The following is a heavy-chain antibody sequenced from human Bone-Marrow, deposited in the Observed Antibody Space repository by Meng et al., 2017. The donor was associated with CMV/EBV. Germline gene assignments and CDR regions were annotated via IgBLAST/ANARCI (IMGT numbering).Heavy chain of an antibody. CDR2: INSDGSST. V-gene: IGHV3-74*01. D-gene: IGHD1-26*01. CDR1: GFTFSSYW. Sequence: GESLKISCAASGFTFSSYWMHWVRQAPGKGLVWVSRINSDGSSTSYADSVKGRFTISRDNAKNTLYLQMNSLRAEDTAVYYCARGGIVGARNYYGMDFWGQGTTVTVSS. J-gene: IGHJ6*02. CDR3: ARGGIVGARNYYGMDF.